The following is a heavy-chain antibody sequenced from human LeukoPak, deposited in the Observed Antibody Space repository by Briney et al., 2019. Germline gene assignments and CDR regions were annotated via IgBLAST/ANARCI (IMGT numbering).Heavy chain of an antibody. Sequence: GGSLRLSCTVSDFTFNDLGIHWVRQAPGKGLEWVAVISYDGSNKYYADSVKCRFTISRDNSKNTLYLQMNSLRAEDTAVYYCAITTWGVYYFDYWGQGTLVTVSS. CDR3: AITTWGVYYFDY. CDR1: DFTFNDLG. D-gene: IGHD3-10*01. J-gene: IGHJ4*02. V-gene: IGHV3-30*03. CDR2: ISYDGSNK.